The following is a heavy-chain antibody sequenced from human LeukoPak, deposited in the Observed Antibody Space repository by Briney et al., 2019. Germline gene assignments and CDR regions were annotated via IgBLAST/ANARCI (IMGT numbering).Heavy chain of an antibody. CDR1: GGSFSTYY. CDR2: INHSGST. V-gene: IGHV4-34*01. J-gene: IGHJ4*02. CDR3: ARGPFGYSNGPNDY. Sequence: NPSETLSLTCAVYGGSFSTYYWTWIRQPPGKGLEWIGEINHSGSTNYNPSLKSRVTISVDTSKNQFSLKLTSVTAADTAVYYCARGPFGYSNGPNDYWGQGTLVTVSS. D-gene: IGHD5-18*01.